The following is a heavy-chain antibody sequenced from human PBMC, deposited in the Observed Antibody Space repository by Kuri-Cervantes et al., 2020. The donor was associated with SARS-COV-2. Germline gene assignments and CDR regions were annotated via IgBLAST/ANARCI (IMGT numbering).Heavy chain of an antibody. D-gene: IGHD4-23*01. V-gene: IGHV3-66*01. CDR3: ARYGGNPVDY. CDR2: IYSGGST. CDR1: GFTFSSYA. J-gene: IGHJ4*02. Sequence: GESLKISCAASGFTFSSYAMSWVRQAPGKGLEWVSVIYSGGSTYYADPVKGRFTISRDNSKNTLYLQMNSLRAEDTAVYYCARYGGNPVDYWGQGTLVTVSS.